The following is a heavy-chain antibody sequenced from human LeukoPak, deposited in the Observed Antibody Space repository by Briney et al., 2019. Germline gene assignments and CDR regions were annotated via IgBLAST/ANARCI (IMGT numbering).Heavy chain of an antibody. J-gene: IGHJ4*02. CDR3: AKVPLRVGATGGLFDY. V-gene: IGHV3-23*01. D-gene: IGHD1-26*01. CDR1: GLTFSNYA. CDR2: ISGSGGSA. Sequence: TGGSLRLSCAASGLTFSNYAMSWVRQAPGKGLEWVSVISGSGGSAYYADSVKGRFTISRDNSKNTLYLQMNSLRVEDTALYYCAKVPLRVGATGGLFDYWGQGTLVTVSS.